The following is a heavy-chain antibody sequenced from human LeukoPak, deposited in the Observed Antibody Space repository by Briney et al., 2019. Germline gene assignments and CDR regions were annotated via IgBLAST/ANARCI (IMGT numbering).Heavy chain of an antibody. CDR2: ISWDGGSP. V-gene: IGHV3-43D*03. CDR1: GFTLDAYA. Sequence: GGSLRLSCAAPGFTLDAYAMHWVRRAQGKGLEWVSLISWDGGSPYYADSVKGRFTISRDNSKNSLYLQMNSLRAEDAALYYCAKGDIWNQFDYWGQGTLVTVSS. D-gene: IGHD1-20*01. J-gene: IGHJ4*02. CDR3: AKGDIWNQFDY.